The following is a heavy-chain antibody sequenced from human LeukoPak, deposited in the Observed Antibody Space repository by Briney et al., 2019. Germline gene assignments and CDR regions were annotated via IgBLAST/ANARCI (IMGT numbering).Heavy chain of an antibody. J-gene: IGHJ4*02. CDR3: VTAPTRTYSVN. CDR2: ISSSADTI. Sequence: GGSLRLSCVASGFTFSDYYMSWLRQTPGKGLEWVSYISSSADTIYYTDSVKGRFTISRDNAKNSLFLQMNSLRPEDTAVYYCVTAPTRTYSVNWGQGILVTVSS. D-gene: IGHD2-15*01. V-gene: IGHV3-11*04. CDR1: GFTFSDYY.